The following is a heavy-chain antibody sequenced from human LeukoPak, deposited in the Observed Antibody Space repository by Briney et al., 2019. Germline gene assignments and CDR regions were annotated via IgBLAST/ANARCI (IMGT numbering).Heavy chain of an antibody. Sequence: GRSLRLSCAASGFTFSSYAMHWVRQAPGKGLEWVAVISYDESNKYYADSVKGRFTISRDNSKNTLYLQMNSLRAEDTAVYYCARWDSSGDYWGQGTLVTVSS. D-gene: IGHD6-19*01. CDR2: ISYDESNK. CDR1: GFTFSSYA. J-gene: IGHJ4*02. V-gene: IGHV3-30*04. CDR3: ARWDSSGDY.